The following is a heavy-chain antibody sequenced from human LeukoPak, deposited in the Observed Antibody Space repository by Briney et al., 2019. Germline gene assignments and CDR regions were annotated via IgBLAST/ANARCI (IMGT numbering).Heavy chain of an antibody. J-gene: IGHJ4*02. V-gene: IGHV3-11*01. CDR3: ARGVDDMAVAGHFDY. Sequence: RGSPRLSSAASGFTFSDYSMSWIPQAPGKRLERVSYIIRSGGTVYYAAAVKGKFTISSDNAKYSLYLQMHSLRAEDTAVYYCARGVDDMAVAGHFDYWGRGTRVSVSS. CDR2: IIRSGGTV. CDR1: GFTFSDYS. D-gene: IGHD6-19*01.